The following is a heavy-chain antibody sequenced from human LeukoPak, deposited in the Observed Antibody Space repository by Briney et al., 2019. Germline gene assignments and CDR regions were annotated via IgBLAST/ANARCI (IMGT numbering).Heavy chain of an antibody. V-gene: IGHV3-15*01. Sequence: GGSLRLSCAASGFTFTNAWMSWVRLAPGKGLEWVGHIKSKTDGGTTDYAAPVKGRFSISRDDSKNTLYLQMNSLEIEDTAVYYCTTGTWIQLWLADYWGQGTLVTVSS. CDR3: TTGTWIQLWLADY. CDR1: GFTFTNAW. D-gene: IGHD5-18*01. CDR2: IKSKTDGGTT. J-gene: IGHJ4*02.